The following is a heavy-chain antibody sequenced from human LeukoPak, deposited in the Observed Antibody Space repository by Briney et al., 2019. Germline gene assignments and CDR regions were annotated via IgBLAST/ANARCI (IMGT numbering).Heavy chain of an antibody. CDR2: ISDGGKTK. V-gene: IGHV3-48*03. CDR1: GFTFRSSE. Sequence: GGSLRLSCAASGFTFRSSEMNWVRQAPGKGLEWGSYISDGGKTKYYADSVKGRFTISRDNAKNSLYLQMNSVRAEDTAVYYCARDYSGWSLDPWGQGTLVTVSS. CDR3: ARDYSGWSLDP. D-gene: IGHD5-12*01. J-gene: IGHJ5*02.